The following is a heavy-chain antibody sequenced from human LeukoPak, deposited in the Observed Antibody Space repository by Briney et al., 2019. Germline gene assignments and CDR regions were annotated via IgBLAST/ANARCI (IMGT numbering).Heavy chain of an antibody. D-gene: IGHD3/OR15-3a*01. V-gene: IGHV3-23*01. CDR2: ISASGGTT. CDR3: AKDRTGWPTNFDS. CDR1: GFTFSTYA. J-gene: IGHJ4*02. Sequence: GGSLRLSCAASGFTFSTYAMNWVRQAPGKGLEWVSAISASGGTTYYADSVKGRFSISRDNSKNTLYLEMNSLRAEETAVYYCAKDRTGWPTNFDSWGQGTLVTVSS.